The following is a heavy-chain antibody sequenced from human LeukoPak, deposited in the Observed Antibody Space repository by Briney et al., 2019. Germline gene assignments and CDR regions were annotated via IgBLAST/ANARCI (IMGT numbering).Heavy chain of an antibody. CDR3: AKGGGYSGDDWVDY. J-gene: IGHJ4*02. D-gene: IGHD5-12*01. CDR2: ISYGGSNK. CDR1: GFTFSTFG. V-gene: IGHV3-30*18. Sequence: GGSLRLSCAASGFTFSTFGIHWVRQAPGKGLEWVAIISYGGSNKYYADSVKGRVTISRDNSKNTLYLRMNSLRAEDTAVYYCAKGGGYSGDDWVDYWGQGTLVTVSS.